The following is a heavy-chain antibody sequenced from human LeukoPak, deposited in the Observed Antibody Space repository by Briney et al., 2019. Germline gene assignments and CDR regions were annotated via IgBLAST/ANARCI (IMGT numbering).Heavy chain of an antibody. CDR2: IYHSGSP. Sequence: TTSETLSLTCAVSGVYIRSSNWWSWVRQPPGKGLEWIGEIYHSGSPHYNPSLQSRINISVDKSKNQFSLKLSSVTAADTAVYYCARDPECSGGSCSWFDPWGQGTLVTVSS. V-gene: IGHV4-4*02. CDR3: ARDPECSGGSCSWFDP. D-gene: IGHD2-15*01. J-gene: IGHJ5*02. CDR1: GVYIRSSNW.